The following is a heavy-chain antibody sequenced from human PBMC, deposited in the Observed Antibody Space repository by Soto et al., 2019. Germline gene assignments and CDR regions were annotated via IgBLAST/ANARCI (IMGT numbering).Heavy chain of an antibody. Sequence: QVQLVQSGAEVREPGASVKVSCKASGYSFTSLDINWVRQTAGQGLEWMGWMEPSTGRTGYAQKFQGRVTVTRDTSINTAYMELTTLTSDGTAFYYVARGVSAGVDYWGQGTLVSVSS. CDR2: MEPSTGRT. CDR3: ARGVSAGVDY. D-gene: IGHD1-26*01. CDR1: GYSFTSLD. J-gene: IGHJ4*02. V-gene: IGHV1-8*01.